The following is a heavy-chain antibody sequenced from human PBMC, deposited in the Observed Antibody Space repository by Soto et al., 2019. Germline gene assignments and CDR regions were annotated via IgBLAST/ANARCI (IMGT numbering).Heavy chain of an antibody. Sequence: GSLRLSCAASGFTFSSYAMHWVRQAPGKGLQWVAVISYDGSNKYSADSVKGRFTISRDNSKDMLYLQMNSLTADDTAVYYCASGLSCRGGSCPDYGMDVWGQGTTVTVSS. CDR3: ASGLSCRGGSCPDYGMDV. J-gene: IGHJ6*02. CDR1: GFTFSSYA. V-gene: IGHV3-30-3*01. CDR2: ISYDGSNK. D-gene: IGHD2-15*01.